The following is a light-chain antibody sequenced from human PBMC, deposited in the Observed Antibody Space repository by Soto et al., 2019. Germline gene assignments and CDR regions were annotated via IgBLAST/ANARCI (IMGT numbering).Light chain of an antibody. CDR2: WAS. CDR3: QQCHSTPLT. Sequence: DIVMTQSPDSLAVSLGERATINCKSSQSVLYSSNNKNYLAWYQQKPGQPPKLLIYWASTRESGVPDRFSSSGSGTDFTLTISSLQAEDVAVYYCQQCHSTPLTFGGGTNVEIK. CDR1: QSVLYSSNNKNY. J-gene: IGKJ4*01. V-gene: IGKV4-1*01.